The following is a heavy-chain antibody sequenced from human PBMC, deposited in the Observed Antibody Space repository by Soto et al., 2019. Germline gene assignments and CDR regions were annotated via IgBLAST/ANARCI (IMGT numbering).Heavy chain of an antibody. J-gene: IGHJ4*02. CDR1: GFSFSSYA. CDR2: ISYDGSNE. CDR3: ARDYSMVVVVPGY. D-gene: IGHD3-22*01. V-gene: IGHV3-30*03. Sequence: GGSLRLSCAASGFSFSSYAMHWVRQAPGKGLEWVALISYDGSNEYYADSVKGRFTISRDNSKNTLYLQMNSLRAEDTAVYYCARDYSMVVVVPGYWGQGTLVTVSS.